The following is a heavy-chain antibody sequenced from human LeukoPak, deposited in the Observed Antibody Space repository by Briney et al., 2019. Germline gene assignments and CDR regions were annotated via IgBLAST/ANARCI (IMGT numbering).Heavy chain of an antibody. CDR2: ITSSGSTI. CDR3: ARYSSDWEIDS. J-gene: IGHJ4*02. CDR1: GFTFSSYE. Sequence: GGSLRLSCAAPGFTFSSYEMNWVRQAPGEGLEWVSYITSSGSTIYYADFVKGRFTISRDNAKNSLYLQMNSLRAEDTAVYYCARYSSDWEIDSWGQGTLVTVSS. V-gene: IGHV3-48*03. D-gene: IGHD6-19*01.